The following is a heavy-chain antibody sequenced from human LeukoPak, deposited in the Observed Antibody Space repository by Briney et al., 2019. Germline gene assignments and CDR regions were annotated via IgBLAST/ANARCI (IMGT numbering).Heavy chain of an antibody. CDR3: ARGATISNYDYVWGSYRYPYLDY. CDR1: GGSISSYY. D-gene: IGHD3-16*02. CDR2: IYYSGST. V-gene: IGHV4-59*01. Sequence: SETLSLTCTVSGGSISSYYWSWTRQPPGKGLEWIGYIYYSGSTNYNPSLKSRVTISVDTSKNQFSLKLSSVTAADTAVYYCARGATISNYDYVWGSYRYPYLDYWGQGTLVTVSS. J-gene: IGHJ4*02.